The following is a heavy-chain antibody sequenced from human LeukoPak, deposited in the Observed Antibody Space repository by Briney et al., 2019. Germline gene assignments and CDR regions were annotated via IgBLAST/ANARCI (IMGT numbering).Heavy chain of an antibody. CDR3: ARRGGYLAGDAFDI. V-gene: IGHV4-59*08. Sequence: SETLSLTCIVSGGSISRYSWNWIRQSPGKGLEWIGYIAHSGTTSYKSSLKSRVTISVDTSKNQFSLKLSSVTAADTAVYYCARRGGYLAGDAFDIWGQGTMVTVSS. CDR1: GGSISRYS. CDR2: IAHSGTT. J-gene: IGHJ3*02. D-gene: IGHD3-16*01.